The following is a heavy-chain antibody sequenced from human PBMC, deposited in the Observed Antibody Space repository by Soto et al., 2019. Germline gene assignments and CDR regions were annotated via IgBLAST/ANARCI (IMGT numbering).Heavy chain of an antibody. J-gene: IGHJ5*02. CDR3: ARSAPRFGEPRNDWFDR. V-gene: IGHV4-31*03. Sequence: QVQLQESGPGLVKPSQTLSLTCTVSGGSISSGGYYWSWIRQHPGKGLEWIGYIYYSGSTYYTPSIKIRVTLPVDSCKNQFSLKLSSVIASDTAVYYCARSAPRFGEPRNDWFDRWGQGTLVTVSS. CDR2: IYYSGST. CDR1: GGSISSGGYY. D-gene: IGHD3-10*01.